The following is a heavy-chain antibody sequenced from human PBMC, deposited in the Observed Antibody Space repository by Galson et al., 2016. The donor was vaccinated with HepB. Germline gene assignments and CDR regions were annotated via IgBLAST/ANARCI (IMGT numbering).Heavy chain of an antibody. CDR1: GGSFSGYY. CDR2: INHSGST. V-gene: IGHV4-34*01. D-gene: IGHD6-13*01. CDR3: ARHGDLSSSSWPPTRKFAAAFRENPAVRTLDV. Sequence: ETLSLTCAVYGGSFSGYYWTWIRQSPGKGLEWIGEINHSGSTRYSPSLKSRVTISVDTSKKQFSLELTSVTAADTAVYYCARHGDLSSSSWPPTRKFAAAFRENPAVRTLDVWGQGTTVTVSS. J-gene: IGHJ6*02.